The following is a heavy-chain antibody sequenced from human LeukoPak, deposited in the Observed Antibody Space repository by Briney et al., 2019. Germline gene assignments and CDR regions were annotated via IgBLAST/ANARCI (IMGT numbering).Heavy chain of an antibody. Sequence: SENLSLTCAVSGYSISSGYYWGWIRQPPGKGLEWIGSIYHSGSTYYNPSLKSRVTISVDTSKNQFSLKLSSVTAADTAVYYCAICSSTRTHAFDIWGQGTMVTVSS. V-gene: IGHV4-38-2*01. CDR2: IYHSGST. D-gene: IGHD2-2*01. J-gene: IGHJ3*02. CDR3: AICSSTRTHAFDI. CDR1: GYSISSGYY.